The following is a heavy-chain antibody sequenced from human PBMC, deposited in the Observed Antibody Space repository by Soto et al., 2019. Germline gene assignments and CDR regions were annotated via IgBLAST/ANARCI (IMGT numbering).Heavy chain of an antibody. J-gene: IGHJ4*02. V-gene: IGHV3-30*18. Sequence: QSRGSLRLSCASSGFTFRFYDMHWVRQAPGKGLEWVAIISRDGNNKDYGDSVKGRFTISRDNSKNTLYLQMNSLRGEDTAVYYCAKDAYTPIRTTAHDSGGLDHWGRGTLVTVSS. D-gene: IGHD4-4*01. CDR1: GFTFRFYD. CDR2: ISRDGNNK. CDR3: AKDAYTPIRTTAHDSGGLDH.